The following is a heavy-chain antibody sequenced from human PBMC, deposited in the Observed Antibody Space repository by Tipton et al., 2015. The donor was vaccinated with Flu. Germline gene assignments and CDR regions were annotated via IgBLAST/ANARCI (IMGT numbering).Heavy chain of an antibody. V-gene: IGHV4-34*01. CDR3: ARGTDTAIPS. CDR1: GGSFSGYY. J-gene: IGHJ4*02. CDR2: INHSGST. Sequence: TLSLTCAVYGGSFSGYYWSWIRQPLGKGLEWIGEINHSGSTNYNPSLKSRVTISVDTSKNRFSLKLSSVTAADTAVYYCARGTDTAIPSWGQGTLVTVSS. D-gene: IGHD5-18*01.